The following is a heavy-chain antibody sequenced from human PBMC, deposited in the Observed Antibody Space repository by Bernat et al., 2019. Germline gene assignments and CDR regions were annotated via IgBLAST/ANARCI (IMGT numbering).Heavy chain of an antibody. CDR1: GFTFDDYA. Sequence: EVQLVESGGGVVQPGGSLRLSCAASGFTFDDYAMNWVRQAPGKGLEWVSIISGDGGRTYYADSVKGRFTISRDNSKNSLYLQMNSLRTEDTALYYCAKQSSGYYAGGLGYYYMDVWGKGTTVTVSS. CDR2: ISGDGGRT. J-gene: IGHJ6*03. D-gene: IGHD3-3*01. CDR3: AKQSSGYYAGGLGYYYMDV. V-gene: IGHV3-43*02.